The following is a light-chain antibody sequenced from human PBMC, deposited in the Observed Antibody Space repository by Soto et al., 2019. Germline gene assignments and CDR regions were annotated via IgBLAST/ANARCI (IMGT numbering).Light chain of an antibody. CDR1: NSNIGRNT. J-gene: IGLJ3*02. CDR2: SDN. Sequence: QSVLTQPPSASGTPGQRVTISCSGSNSNIGRNTVNWYQQCPGAAPNLLIHSDNQRPPGVPDRFSGSRSCTSAALAISGRQSEDEADYYCAAWDESPNVPVFGGGTQLTVL. CDR3: AAWDESPNVPV. V-gene: IGLV1-44*01.